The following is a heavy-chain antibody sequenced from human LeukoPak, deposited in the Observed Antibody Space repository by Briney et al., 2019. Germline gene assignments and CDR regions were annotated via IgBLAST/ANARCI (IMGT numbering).Heavy chain of an antibody. CDR2: IWYDGSNE. CDR3: ARDWPHGALDY. V-gene: IGHV3-33*08. J-gene: IGHJ4*02. CDR1: GFTFSSYT. D-gene: IGHD4/OR15-4a*01. Sequence: GRSLRLSCTASGFTFSSYTMHWVRQAPGKGLEWVAVIWYDGSNEYYADSVKGRFTISRDNSKNTLYLQMNSLGAEDTAIYYCARDWPHGALDYWSQGTLVTVSS.